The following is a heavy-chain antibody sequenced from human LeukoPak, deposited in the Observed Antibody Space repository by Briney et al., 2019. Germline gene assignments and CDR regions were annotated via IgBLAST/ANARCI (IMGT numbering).Heavy chain of an antibody. Sequence: ASVKVSCKASGYTFTSYDINWVRQATGQGLEWMGWMNPNSGNTGYAQKFQGRVTMTRNTSISTAYMELSSVTAADTAVYYCARRWVYYYGSGSYYNQPSNWFDPWGQGTLVTVSS. J-gene: IGHJ5*02. CDR1: GYTFTSYD. CDR2: MNPNSGNT. V-gene: IGHV1-8*01. D-gene: IGHD3-10*01. CDR3: ARRWVYYYGSGSYYNQPSNWFDP.